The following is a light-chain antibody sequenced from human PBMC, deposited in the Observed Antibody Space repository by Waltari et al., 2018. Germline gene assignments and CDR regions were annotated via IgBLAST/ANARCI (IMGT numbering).Light chain of an antibody. CDR3: QQYYAYPGT. CDR1: QGISSY. V-gene: IGKV1-8*01. CDR2: AGS. Sequence: AIRMTQSPSSLSASTGDRVTITCRASQGISSYLGWYQQKPGKAPKLLIYAGSTLQSGVPSRFSGSGFGTDFTLTITCLQSEEFATYYCQQYYAYPGTFGQGTKVEI. J-gene: IGKJ1*01.